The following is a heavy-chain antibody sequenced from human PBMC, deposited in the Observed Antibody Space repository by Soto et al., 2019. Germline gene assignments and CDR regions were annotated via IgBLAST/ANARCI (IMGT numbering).Heavy chain of an antibody. CDR3: ARGYAFWSGSYCMDV. V-gene: IGHV1-46*03. D-gene: IGHD3-3*01. Sequence: QVQLVQSGAEVKKPGASVKVSCKASGYIFTSYYMHWVRQAPGQGLEWMGIINPSGGSTSYAQKFQGRVTMTRDTSTGTVYMELSSLRSEDTAVYYCARGYAFWSGSYCMDVWGKGTRVTVSS. J-gene: IGHJ6*03. CDR2: INPSGGST. CDR1: GYIFTSYY.